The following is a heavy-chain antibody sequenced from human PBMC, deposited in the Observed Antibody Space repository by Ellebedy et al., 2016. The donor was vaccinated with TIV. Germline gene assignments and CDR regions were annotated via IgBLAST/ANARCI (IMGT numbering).Heavy chain of an antibody. D-gene: IGHD6-19*01. CDR1: GFIFSDYY. CDR2: ISSSGGGSII. CDR3: ARGDSSGWYGTRAFDM. J-gene: IGHJ3*02. V-gene: IGHV3-11*01. Sequence: PGGSLRLSCVASGFIFSDYYMSWIRQAPGKGLEWVSYISSSGGGSIIYYADSVKGRFTISRDNAKNSLYLQMNSLRAEDTAVYYCARGDSSGWYGTRAFDMWGQGTMVTVSS.